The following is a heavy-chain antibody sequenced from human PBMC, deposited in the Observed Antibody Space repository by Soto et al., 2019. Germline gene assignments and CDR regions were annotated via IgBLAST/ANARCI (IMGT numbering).Heavy chain of an antibody. CDR2: IDSSGSTI. Sequence: EVQLVESGGGLVQPGGSLRLSCAASGFTFSSYSMNWVRQAPGKGLEWVSYIDSSGSTIYYADSVKGRFTISRDNAKNSLSLQMNSLRAEDTAVFYCARETWYSSGWGHFDYWGQGTLVTVSS. J-gene: IGHJ4*02. CDR3: ARETWYSSGWGHFDY. D-gene: IGHD6-19*01. V-gene: IGHV3-48*01. CDR1: GFTFSSYS.